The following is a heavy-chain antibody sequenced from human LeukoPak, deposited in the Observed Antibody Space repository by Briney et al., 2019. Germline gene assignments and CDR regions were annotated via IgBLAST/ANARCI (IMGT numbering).Heavy chain of an antibody. CDR2: ISGSGGST. CDR3: ATRLTRYCSSTSCLDAFDI. Sequence: GGSLRLSCAASGFTFSSYAMSWVRQAPGKGLEWVSAISGSGGSTYYADSVKGRFTISRDNSKNTLYLQMNSLRAEDTAVYYCATRLTRYCSSTSCLDAFDIWGQGTMVTVSS. CDR1: GFTFSSYA. J-gene: IGHJ3*02. V-gene: IGHV3-23*01. D-gene: IGHD2-2*01.